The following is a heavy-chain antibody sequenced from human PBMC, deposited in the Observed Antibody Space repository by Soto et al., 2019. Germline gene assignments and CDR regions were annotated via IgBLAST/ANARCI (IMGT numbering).Heavy chain of an antibody. CDR2: IWYDGSKK. V-gene: IGHV3-33*01. D-gene: IGHD5-12*01. CDR1: GFTFSSYG. CDR3: ARVIGVSGYDMDY. J-gene: IGHJ4*02. Sequence: PGGSLRLSCAASGFTFSSYGMHWVRQAPGKGLEWVAVIWYDGSKKFYPDSVKGRFTISRDNSKNTLYLKMNRLRVEDTAVYYWARVIGVSGYDMDYGGQEPWATVS.